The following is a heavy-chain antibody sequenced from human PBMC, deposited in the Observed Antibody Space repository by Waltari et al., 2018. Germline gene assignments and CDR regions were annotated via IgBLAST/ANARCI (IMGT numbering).Heavy chain of an antibody. CDR1: GLNFGNYW. CDR2: IKGDGSEI. Sequence: EVQVVESGGDLVRPGGSLRLPCVASGLNFGNYWMNWVRQIPGKGLEWVAKIKGDGSEILYADSVKGRFTISRDNARNTLYVEMNNLRVEDTAVYFCATVRYWGQGTLVTVSS. CDR3: ATVRY. J-gene: IGHJ4*02. V-gene: IGHV3-7*01.